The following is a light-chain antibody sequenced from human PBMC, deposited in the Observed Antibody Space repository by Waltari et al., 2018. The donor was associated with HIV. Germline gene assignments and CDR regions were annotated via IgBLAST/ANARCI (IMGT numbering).Light chain of an antibody. J-gene: IGKJ5*01. CDR2: SAS. CDR1: QGINSW. CDR3: QQANSFPIT. Sequence: DIQMTQSPSSVSASVGDRVTITCRASQGINSWLAWYQQKPGKAPKLLIHSASNLESGVPSRFSGSGSGTEFTLTISSLQPEDFATYYCQQANSFPITFGQGTRLEIK. V-gene: IGKV1-12*01.